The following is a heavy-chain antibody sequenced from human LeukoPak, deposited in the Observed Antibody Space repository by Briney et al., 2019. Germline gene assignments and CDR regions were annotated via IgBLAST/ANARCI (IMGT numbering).Heavy chain of an antibody. CDR1: GYTFTKYY. D-gene: IGHD3-3*01. CDR2: MHPTGDST. J-gene: IGHJ5*02. Sequence: ASVKVSCKASGYTFTKYYMNWVRPAPGKGLEWMGIMHPTGDSTNYAQKFQGRVTLTRDTSTGTFYMELSSLTSEDTAVYYCARHDFDLPMIYSFFVHWGQGTLVTVSS. CDR3: ARHDFDLPMIYSFFVH. V-gene: IGHV1-46*01.